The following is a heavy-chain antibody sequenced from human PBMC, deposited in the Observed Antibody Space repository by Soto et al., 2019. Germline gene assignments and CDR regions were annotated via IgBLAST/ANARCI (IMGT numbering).Heavy chain of an antibody. CDR3: VREDGKVGTNSAFDY. CDR1: GFTFSTYT. J-gene: IGHJ4*02. Sequence: EVQVVESGGDLVKPGGSLRLSCASSGFTFSTYTMNWVRQAPGKGLEWVSPINGRGNYIYYAESVKGRITISRDNAKNSLYLQMDRLRAEDTALYYCVREDGKVGTNSAFDYWGLGALVTVAS. V-gene: IGHV3-21*01. D-gene: IGHD1-26*01. CDR2: INGRGNYI.